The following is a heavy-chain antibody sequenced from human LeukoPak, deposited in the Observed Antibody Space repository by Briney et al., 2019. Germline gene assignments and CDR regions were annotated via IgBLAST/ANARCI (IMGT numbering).Heavy chain of an antibody. CDR1: AGSISSYY. J-gene: IGHJ3*02. V-gene: IGHV4-59*08. CDR2: MYYSGSG. D-gene: IGHD4-17*01. CDR3: ARGTVTTSMKAFDI. Sequence: PSETLSLTCTVSAGSISSYYWSWIRQPSGKRLECIAYMYYSGSGNYNPSLKSRVTMSIDTSKSQFSLKLSSVTAADTAVYYCARGTVTTSMKAFDIWGQGTMVTVSS.